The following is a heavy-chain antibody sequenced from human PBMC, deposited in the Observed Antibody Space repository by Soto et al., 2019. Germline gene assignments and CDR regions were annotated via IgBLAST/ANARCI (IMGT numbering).Heavy chain of an antibody. V-gene: IGHV3-30-3*01. D-gene: IGHD5-12*01. Sequence: QVQLVESGGGVVQPGRSLRLSCAASGFTFSSYAMHWVRQAPGKGLEWVAVISYDGSNKYYADSVKGRFTISTDNSKNTLYLQMNSLRAEDTAVYYCARDLGVIVATTYYFDYWGQGTLVTVSS. CDR2: ISYDGSNK. J-gene: IGHJ4*02. CDR1: GFTFSSYA. CDR3: ARDLGVIVATTYYFDY.